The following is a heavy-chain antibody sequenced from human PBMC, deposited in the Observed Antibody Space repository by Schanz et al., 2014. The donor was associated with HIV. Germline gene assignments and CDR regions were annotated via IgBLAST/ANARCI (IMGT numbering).Heavy chain of an antibody. Sequence: EEQVLESGGGLVQPGGSLRLSCAASGFTFSRYAMSWVRQAPGKGLEWGSSISGSGGSTYYADSVKGRFTISRGNSKNTLYLQMNSLRAEDTAVYYCAKGGFYGDYVSYYYGLDVWGQGTTVTVSS. CDR1: GFTFSRYA. D-gene: IGHD4-17*01. V-gene: IGHV3-23*01. J-gene: IGHJ6*02. CDR3: AKGGFYGDYVSYYYGLDV. CDR2: ISGSGGST.